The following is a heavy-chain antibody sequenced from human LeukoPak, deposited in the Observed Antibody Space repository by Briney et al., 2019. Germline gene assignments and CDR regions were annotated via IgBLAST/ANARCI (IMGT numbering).Heavy chain of an antibody. Sequence: PGGSLRLSCAASGFTFSSYGMHWVRQAPGKGLEWVAVIWYDGSNKYYADSVKGRFTISRDNSKNTLYLQMNSLRAEDTAVYYCARDHIASAQLVYWGQGTLVTVSS. CDR3: ARDHIASAQLVY. J-gene: IGHJ4*02. CDR1: GFTFSSYG. V-gene: IGHV3-33*01. D-gene: IGHD6-13*01. CDR2: IWYDGSNK.